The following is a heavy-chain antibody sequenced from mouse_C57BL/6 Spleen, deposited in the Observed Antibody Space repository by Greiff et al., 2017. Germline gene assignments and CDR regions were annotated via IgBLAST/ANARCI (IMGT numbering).Heavy chain of an antibody. J-gene: IGHJ1*03. V-gene: IGHV5-4*01. Sequence: EVKLVESGGGLVKPGGSLKLSCAASGFTFSSYAMSWVRQTPEKRLEWVATISDGCSYTYYPDNVKGRFTISRDNAKNNRYLQMSHLKSEDTAMYYCARDKDDGSSPFWYFDVRGTGTTVTVAS. CDR3: ARDKDDGSSPFWYFDV. CDR2: ISDGCSYT. D-gene: IGHD1-1*01. CDR1: GFTFSSYA.